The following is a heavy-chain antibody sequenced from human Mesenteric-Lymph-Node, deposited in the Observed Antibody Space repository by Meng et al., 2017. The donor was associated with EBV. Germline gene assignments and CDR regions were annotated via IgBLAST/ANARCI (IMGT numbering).Heavy chain of an antibody. CDR2: IYNSGST. CDR3: ASGWVGFGELLFEN. CDR1: GGSISSGGYH. D-gene: IGHD3-10*01. Sequence: QLQLQESGPGRVKPSQTXSLTCAVSGGSISSGGYHWTWIRQPPGKGLEWMGYIYNSGSTYYNPSLKSRVSILLDTSKNQFSLNLSSVTAADTAVYYCASGWVGFGELLFENGGPGTLVTVSS. J-gene: IGHJ4*02. V-gene: IGHV4-30-4*01.